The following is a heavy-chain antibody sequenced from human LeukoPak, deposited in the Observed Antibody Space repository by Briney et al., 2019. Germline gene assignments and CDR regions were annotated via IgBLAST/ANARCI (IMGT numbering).Heavy chain of an antibody. CDR1: GGSISSGGYS. D-gene: IGHD3-9*01. J-gene: IGHJ4*02. V-gene: IGHV4-30-2*01. CDR2: IFHSGST. Sequence: SETLSLTCAVSGGSISSGGYSWSWIRQPPGRGLEWIGYIFHSGSTYYNPSLKSRVTISVDTSKNQFSLKLSSVTAADTAVYYCARGPNYDILTGYGPGTDYWGQGTLVTVSS. CDR3: ARGPNYDILTGYGPGTDY.